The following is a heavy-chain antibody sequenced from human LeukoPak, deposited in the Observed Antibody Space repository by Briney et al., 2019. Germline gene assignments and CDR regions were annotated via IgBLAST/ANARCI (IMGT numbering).Heavy chain of an antibody. D-gene: IGHD2-15*01. CDR3: AKEGHSKYYYYYYYMDV. J-gene: IGHJ6*03. CDR2: IRYDGSNK. V-gene: IGHV3-30*02. Sequence: GGSLRLSCAASGFTFSSYGMHWVRQAPGKGLEWVAFIRYDGSNKYYADSVKGRFTISRDNSKNTLYLQMNSLRAEDTAVYYCAKEGHSKYYYYYYYMDVWGKGTTVTISS. CDR1: GFTFSSYG.